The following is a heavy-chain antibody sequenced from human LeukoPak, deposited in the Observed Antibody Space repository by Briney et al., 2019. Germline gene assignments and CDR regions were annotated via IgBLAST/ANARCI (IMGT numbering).Heavy chain of an antibody. CDR2: LSQRGGT. CDR1: GGSISSSSYY. CDR3: ARDPDPGGLDY. J-gene: IGHJ4*02. D-gene: IGHD3-16*01. V-gene: IGHV4-39*07. Sequence: SETLSLTCTVSGGSISSSSYYWVWIRQPPGKGLEWIGSLSQRGGTYYNPSLRSRVTISVDTSKNQFSLKLTSVTAADTAVYYCARDPDPGGLDYWGQGTLVTVSS.